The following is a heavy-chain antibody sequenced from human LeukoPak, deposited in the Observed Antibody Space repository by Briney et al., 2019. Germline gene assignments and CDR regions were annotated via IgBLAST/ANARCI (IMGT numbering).Heavy chain of an antibody. Sequence: PRGSLRLSCAASGFTFSSYATHWVRQAPGKGLEYVSAISSNGGSTYYANSVKGRFTISRDNSKNTLYLQMGSLRAEDMAVYYCARSAVAEFRFDYWGQGTLVTVSS. CDR2: ISSNGGST. D-gene: IGHD6-19*01. CDR3: ARSAVAEFRFDY. J-gene: IGHJ4*02. V-gene: IGHV3-64*01. CDR1: GFTFSSYA.